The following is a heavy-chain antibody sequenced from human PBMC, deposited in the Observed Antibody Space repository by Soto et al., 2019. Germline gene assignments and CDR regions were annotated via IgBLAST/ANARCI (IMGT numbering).Heavy chain of an antibody. CDR1: GGTFSSYT. J-gene: IGHJ6*03. Sequence: GASVKVSCKASGGTFSSYTISWVRQAPGQGLERMGRIIPILGIANYAQKFQGRVTITADKSTSTAYMELSSLRSEDTAVYYCATLGYCTNCGPPMDVWGKGTTVTVSS. D-gene: IGHD2-8*01. V-gene: IGHV1-69*02. CDR3: ATLGYCTNCGPPMDV. CDR2: IIPILGIA.